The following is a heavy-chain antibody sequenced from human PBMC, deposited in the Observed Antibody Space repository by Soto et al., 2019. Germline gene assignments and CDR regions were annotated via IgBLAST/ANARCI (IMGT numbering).Heavy chain of an antibody. V-gene: IGHV3-15*07. J-gene: IGHJ4*02. CDR2: IKSKTDGGTT. D-gene: IGHD2-2*01. CDR1: GFTFSNAW. Sequence: GGSLRLSCAASGFTFSNAWMNWVRQAPGKGLEWVGRIKSKTDGGTTDYAATVKGRFTISRDDSKNTLYLRMNSLKTEDTAVYYCTTDLCWYSGSGSSTSCLLWGQGTLVTVSS. CDR3: TTDLCWYSGSGSSTSCLL.